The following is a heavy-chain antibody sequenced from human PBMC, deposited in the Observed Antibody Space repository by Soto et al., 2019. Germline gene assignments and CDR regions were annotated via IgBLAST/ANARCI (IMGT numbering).Heavy chain of an antibody. CDR1: GGSISSGGYY. Sequence: LSLTCTVSGGSISSGGYYWSWIRQPPGMGLEWIGEINHRGSTSYNPSLKSRVTISIDRSKNQFSLKLSSVTAADTAVYYCARGVEGAFDIWGQGTMVTVSS. CDR2: INHRGST. V-gene: IGHV4-30-2*01. CDR3: ARGVEGAFDI. J-gene: IGHJ3*02.